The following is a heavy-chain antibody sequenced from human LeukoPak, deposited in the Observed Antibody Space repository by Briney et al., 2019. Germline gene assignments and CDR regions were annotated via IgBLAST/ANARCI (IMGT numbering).Heavy chain of an antibody. V-gene: IGHV3-7*01. D-gene: IGHD6-25*01. CDR3: VSGCGRGYGSEC. J-gene: IGHJ4*02. CDR1: VFSFSTTW. CDR2: IQHDGGVT. Sequence: GGCLRLSRAASVFSFSTTWMSEVSEAPGKGLGWVAIIQHDGGVTFYVDSAKGGFPISRDNAKNTLFLEMKTLRAEHTPVYYFVSGCGRGYGSECWGQGTLVTVSS.